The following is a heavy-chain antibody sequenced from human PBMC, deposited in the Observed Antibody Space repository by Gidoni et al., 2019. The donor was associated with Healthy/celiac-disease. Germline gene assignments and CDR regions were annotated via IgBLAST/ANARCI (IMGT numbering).Heavy chain of an antibody. J-gene: IGHJ5*02. CDR2: ISGSGGST. CDR3: AKGALVRTTPNWFDP. V-gene: IGHV3-23*01. CDR1: GFTFRSYA. Sequence: EVQLLESGGGLVQPGGSLRLSRAAPGFTFRSYAMSWVRQAPGKGLEWVSAISGSGGSTYYADSVKGRFTISRDNSKNTRYLQMNSLRAEDTAVYYCAKGALVRTTPNWFDPWGQGTLVTVSS. D-gene: IGHD6-13*01.